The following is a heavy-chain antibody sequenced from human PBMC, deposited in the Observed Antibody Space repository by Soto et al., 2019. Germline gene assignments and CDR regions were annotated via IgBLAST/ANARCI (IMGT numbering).Heavy chain of an antibody. V-gene: IGHV3-73*01. J-gene: IGHJ4*02. D-gene: IGHD1-1*01. CDR1: GFTFSGSA. CDR2: IRSKANSYAT. Sequence: GGSLRLSCAASGFTFSGSAMHWVRQASGKGLEWVGRIRSKANSYATAYAASVKGRFTISRDDSKNTAYLQMNSLKTEDTAVYYFICLGFYGTGTTLSDYWGQGSLVPVSA. CDR3: ICLGFYGTGTTLSDY.